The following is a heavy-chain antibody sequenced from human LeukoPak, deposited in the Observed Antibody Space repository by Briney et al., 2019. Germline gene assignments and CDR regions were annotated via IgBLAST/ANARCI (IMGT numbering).Heavy chain of an antibody. D-gene: IGHD6-19*01. CDR3: ASSAVAGTPFDY. Sequence: GGSLRLSCAASGFTFSSYAMHWVRQAPGKGLEWVAVISYDGSNKYYADSVKGRFTISRDNSKNTLYLQMNSLRAEDTAVYYCASSAVAGTPFDYWGQRTLVTVSS. CDR2: ISYDGSNK. V-gene: IGHV3-30-3*01. CDR1: GFTFSSYA. J-gene: IGHJ4*02.